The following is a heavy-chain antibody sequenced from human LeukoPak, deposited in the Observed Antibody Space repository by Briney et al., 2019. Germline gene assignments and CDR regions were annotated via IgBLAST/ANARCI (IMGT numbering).Heavy chain of an antibody. CDR2: IYSDGKT. D-gene: IGHD4-17*01. J-gene: IGHJ4*02. CDR1: GFTFSDYY. CDR3: AGGDYPLTY. V-gene: IGHV3-66*01. Sequence: GGSLRLSCAASGFTFSDYYMSWIRQAPGKGPQWISIIYSDGKTRYADSVRGRFTLSRDNSKNTLYLQMYSPRVEDTAVYFCAGGDYPLTYWGQGSLVTVSS.